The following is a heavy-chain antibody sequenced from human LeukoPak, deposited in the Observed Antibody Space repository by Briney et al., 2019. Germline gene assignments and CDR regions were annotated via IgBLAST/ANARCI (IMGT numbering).Heavy chain of an antibody. CDR2: ISYDGSSK. CDR3: AKSYHDYSNYFFGMDV. V-gene: IGHV3-30*18. D-gene: IGHD2-21*01. CDR1: GFNSRTYG. Sequence: GGSLRLSCAASGFNSRTYGLHWVRQAPGKGLDWVATISYDGSSKYFADSVKGRFSISRDNSKNTMNLQMNSLRPDDTAVYYCAKSYHDYSNYFFGMDVWGHGTTVTVSS. J-gene: IGHJ6*02.